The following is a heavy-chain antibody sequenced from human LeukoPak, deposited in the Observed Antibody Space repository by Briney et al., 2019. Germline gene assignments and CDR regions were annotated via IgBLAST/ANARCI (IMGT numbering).Heavy chain of an antibody. CDR3: ARVRGGRSWYYYGMDV. CDR2: MSGGSDTR. CDR1: VYDFTGNH. Sequence: PGGSLRLSCGDSVYDFTGNHMDWVRQAPWKGREWLSFMSGGSDTRYHADSVKGQFTISRDNSKDRLYLQMNSLRPEDTAMYYCARVRGGRSWYYYGMDVWGRGTTVTVSS. J-gene: IGHJ6*02. V-gene: IGHV3-48*01. D-gene: IGHD3-16*01.